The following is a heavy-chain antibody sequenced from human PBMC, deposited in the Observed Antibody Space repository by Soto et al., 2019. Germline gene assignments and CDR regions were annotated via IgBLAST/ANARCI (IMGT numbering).Heavy chain of an antibody. CDR3: ARGFPLWFDP. Sequence: GASVKVSCKASGYTFTNYAIHWVRQAPGQRLEWMGWINAGNGNTKYSQKLQGRVTITRDTSASTAYMELSSLRSEDTAVYYCARGFPLWFDPGGQGPLVTVSS. CDR2: INAGNGNT. D-gene: IGHD3-3*01. V-gene: IGHV1-3*01. CDR1: GYTFTNYA. J-gene: IGHJ5*02.